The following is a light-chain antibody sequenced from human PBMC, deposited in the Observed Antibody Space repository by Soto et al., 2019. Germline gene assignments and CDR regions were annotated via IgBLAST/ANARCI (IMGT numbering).Light chain of an antibody. Sequence: DIQMTQSPSSLSASVGDRVTITCRASQAISKWVGWHQHKPGKVPKSLIFAASTLQSGVPSRFSGSGFGTDFTLTITSLQPEDAATYYGQQYNNYPSTFGGGTKVEIK. J-gene: IGKJ4*01. V-gene: IGKV1D-16*01. CDR3: QQYNNYPST. CDR2: AAS. CDR1: QAISKW.